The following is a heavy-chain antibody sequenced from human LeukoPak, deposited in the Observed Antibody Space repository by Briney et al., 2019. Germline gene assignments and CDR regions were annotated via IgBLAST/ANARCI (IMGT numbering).Heavy chain of an antibody. CDR1: GFTFSTYW. J-gene: IGHJ4*02. V-gene: IGHV3-74*01. CDR3: ARGLQAFHY. CDR2: INRDGSST. Sequence: GGSLRLSCAASGFTFSTYWMHWVRQAPGKGVVWVSRINRDGSSTNYADAMKGRFTISRDNAKNTLYLQLNSLRAEDTAVYYCARGLQAFHYWGQGPLVTVSS.